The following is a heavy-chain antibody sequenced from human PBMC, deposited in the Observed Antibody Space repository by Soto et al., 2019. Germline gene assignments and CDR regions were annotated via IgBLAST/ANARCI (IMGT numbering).Heavy chain of an antibody. CDR2: FFSDAER. V-gene: IGHV2-26*01. J-gene: IGHJ6*02. D-gene: IGHD4-17*01. Sequence: SGPTLVNPTETRTLTCSVSGFSLTNGRMGVSWIRQPPGKALEWLAHFFSDAERSYSTSMQSRLNMYKDSSGSQVVLTMTNMAPADTATYFCARMDGDYNYYGLDVWGHGIAVTVSS. CDR1: GFSLTNGRMG. CDR3: ARMDGDYNYYGLDV.